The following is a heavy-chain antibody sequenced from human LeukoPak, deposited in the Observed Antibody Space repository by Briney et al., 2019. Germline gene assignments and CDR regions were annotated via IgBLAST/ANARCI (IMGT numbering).Heavy chain of an antibody. CDR2: INGSGGST. J-gene: IGHJ5*02. CDR1: GFTFDDYA. D-gene: IGHD1-26*01. CDR3: AKRHSGGVLWFDP. Sequence: GGSLRLSCAASGFTFDDYAMSWVRQAPGKGLEWVSDINGSGGSTYYADSVKGRFTISRDNSKNTLYLQMNSLRAEDTAVYYCAKRHSGGVLWFDPWGQGTPVTVSS. V-gene: IGHV3-23*01.